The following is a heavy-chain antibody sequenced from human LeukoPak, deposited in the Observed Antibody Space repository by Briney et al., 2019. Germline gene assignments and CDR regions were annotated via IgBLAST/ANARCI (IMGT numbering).Heavy chain of an antibody. CDR1: GGSFSGYY. V-gene: IGHV4-34*01. J-gene: IGHJ4*02. Sequence: SETLSLTCAVYGGSFSGYYWSWIRKPPGKGLEWIGEINHSGSTNYNPSLKSRVTISVDTSKNQFSLKLSSVTAADTAVYYCARGKGRGDYWGQGTLVTVSS. CDR3: ARGKGRGDY. CDR2: INHSGST. D-gene: IGHD3-10*01.